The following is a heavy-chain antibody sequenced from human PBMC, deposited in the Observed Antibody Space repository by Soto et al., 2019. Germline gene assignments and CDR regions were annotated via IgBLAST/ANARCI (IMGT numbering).Heavy chain of an antibody. CDR3: ASGRGKIVVVTPPYY. CDR2: IIPIFGTA. D-gene: IGHD3-22*01. V-gene: IGHV1-69*13. J-gene: IGHJ4*02. CDR1: GGTFSSYA. Sequence: ASVKVSCKASGGTFSSYAISWVRQAPGQGLEWMGGIIPIFGTANYAQKFQGRVTITADESTSTAYMELSSLRSEDTAVYYCASGRGKIVVVTPPYYWGQGTLVTVSS.